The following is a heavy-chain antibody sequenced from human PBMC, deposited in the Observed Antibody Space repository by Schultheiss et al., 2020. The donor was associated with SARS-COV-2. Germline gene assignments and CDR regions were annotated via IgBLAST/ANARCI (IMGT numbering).Heavy chain of an antibody. J-gene: IGHJ4*02. CDR2: IYYSGST. CDR3: ARDSHYYDSRGFGY. CDR1: GGSISSYY. D-gene: IGHD3-22*01. Sequence: SETLSLTCTVSGGSISSYYWSWIRQPPGKGLEWIGYIYYSGSTNYNPSLKSRVTISVDTSKNQFSLKLSSVTAADTAVYYCARDSHYYDSRGFGYWGQGTLVTVSS. V-gene: IGHV4-59*01.